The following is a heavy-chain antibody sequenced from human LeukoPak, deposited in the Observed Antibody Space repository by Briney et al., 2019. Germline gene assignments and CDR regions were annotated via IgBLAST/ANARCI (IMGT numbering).Heavy chain of an antibody. Sequence: GGSLRLSCAASGFTFSSYSMNWVRQAPGKGLEWVSSISSSSSYIYYADSVKGRFTISRDNAKNSLYLQMNSLRAEDTAVYYCARDSSSWCGAYYYYYYMDVWGKGTTVTVSS. J-gene: IGHJ6*03. CDR1: GFTFSSYS. D-gene: IGHD6-13*01. CDR3: ARDSSSWCGAYYYYYYMDV. V-gene: IGHV3-21*01. CDR2: ISSSSSYI.